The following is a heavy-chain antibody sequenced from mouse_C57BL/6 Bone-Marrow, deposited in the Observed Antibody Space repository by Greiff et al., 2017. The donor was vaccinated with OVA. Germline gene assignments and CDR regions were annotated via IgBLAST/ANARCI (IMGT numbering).Heavy chain of an antibody. CDR3: ARRNYGSSAWYFDV. J-gene: IGHJ1*03. V-gene: IGHV1-69*01. D-gene: IGHD1-1*01. CDR2: IDPSDSYT. Sequence: QVQLQQPGAELVMPGASVKLSCKASGYTFTSYWMHWVKQRPGQGLEWIGEIDPSDSYTNYNQKFKGKSTLTVDTSSSTAYMQLSSLTSADSAVYYCARRNYGSSAWYFDVWGTGTTVTVSS. CDR1: GYTFTSYW.